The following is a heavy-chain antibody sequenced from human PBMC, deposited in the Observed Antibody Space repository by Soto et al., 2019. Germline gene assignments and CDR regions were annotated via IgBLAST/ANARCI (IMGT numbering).Heavy chain of an antibody. CDR3: ARGYRGDDDYYYYGMDV. Sequence: QLQLQESGSGLVKPSQTLSLTCAVSGGSISSGGYSWSWIRQPPGKGLEWIGYIFHSGSTYYNTSLKSRVTISADRSKKKFSLKLSSETAASTTVYYCARGYRGDDDYYYYGMDVWGQGATVTVSS. J-gene: IGHJ6*02. V-gene: IGHV4-30-2*01. CDR1: GGSISSGGYS. D-gene: IGHD5-12*01. CDR2: IFHSGST.